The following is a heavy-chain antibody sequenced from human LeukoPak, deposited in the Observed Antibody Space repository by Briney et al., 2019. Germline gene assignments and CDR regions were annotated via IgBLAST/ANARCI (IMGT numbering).Heavy chain of an antibody. J-gene: IGHJ6*02. Sequence: GGSLILSCAVSGITLSNYGMSWVRQAPGKGLEWVSVISSGGSTYYADSVKGRFTISRDNSKNTMYLQMNSLRAEDTAVYYCAKDRPNGMDVWGQGTTVTVSS. CDR1: GITLSNYG. V-gene: IGHV3-23*03. CDR2: ISSGGST. CDR3: AKDRPNGMDV.